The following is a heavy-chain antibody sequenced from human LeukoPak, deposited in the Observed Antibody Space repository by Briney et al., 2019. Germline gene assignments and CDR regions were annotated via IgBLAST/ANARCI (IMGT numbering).Heavy chain of an antibody. CDR1: GGSFSGYY. D-gene: IGHD1-26*01. CDR2: INHSGST. CDR3: ASCSRRQSGTYRLLL. V-gene: IGHV4-34*01. J-gene: IGHJ4*02. Sequence: PSETLSLTCAVYGGSFSGYYWSWIRQPPGKGLEWIGEINHSGSTNYNPSLKSRVTISVDTSKNQFSLKLSSVTAADTAVYYCASCSRRQSGTYRLLLWRQRTLVTVSS.